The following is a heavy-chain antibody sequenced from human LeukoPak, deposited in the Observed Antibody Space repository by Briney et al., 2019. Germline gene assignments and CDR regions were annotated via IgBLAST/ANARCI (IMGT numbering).Heavy chain of an antibody. Sequence: GGSLRLSCAASGFTFSSYAMHWVRQAPGKGLEWVAVISYDGSNKYYADSVKGRFTISRDNSKNTLYLQMNSLRAEDTAVYYCAREEDIVVVVAATAGLDYWGQGTLVTVSS. CDR1: GFTFSSYA. J-gene: IGHJ4*02. CDR2: ISYDGSNK. V-gene: IGHV3-30*04. CDR3: AREEDIVVVVAATAGLDY. D-gene: IGHD2-15*01.